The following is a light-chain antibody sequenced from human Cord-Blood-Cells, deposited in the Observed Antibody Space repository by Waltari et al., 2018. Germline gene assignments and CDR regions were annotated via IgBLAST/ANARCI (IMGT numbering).Light chain of an antibody. Sequence: EIVLTLSPGTRSLSPGERANCPCSATQSVSSSYLAWYQQKPGQAPRLLIYGASSRATGIPDRFSGSGSGTDFTLTISRLEPEDFAVYYCQQYGSSPLTFGGGTKVEIK. CDR2: GAS. CDR1: QSVSSSY. J-gene: IGKJ4*01. V-gene: IGKV3-20*01. CDR3: QQYGSSPLT.